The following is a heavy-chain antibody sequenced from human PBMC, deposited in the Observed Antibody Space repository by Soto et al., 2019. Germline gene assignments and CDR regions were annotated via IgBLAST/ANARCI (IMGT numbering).Heavy chain of an antibody. CDR3: ARENWYRMDV. CDR2: VTGDGRTT. CDR1: GFTFRSYF. V-gene: IGHV3-74*01. J-gene: IGHJ6*02. Sequence: EVQLVESGGGSVQPGGSLRLSCAASGFTFRSYFMAWVRQAPGKGLVLVSQVTGDGRTTNYADSVRGRFTISRDNAKNTLYLQMNSQRDEDTAIYYCARENWYRMDVGGQGSTVTVSS.